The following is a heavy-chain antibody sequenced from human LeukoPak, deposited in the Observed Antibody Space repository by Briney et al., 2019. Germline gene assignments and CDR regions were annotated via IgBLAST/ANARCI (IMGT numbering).Heavy chain of an antibody. Sequence: GGSLRLSCAASGFTFSDHYIDWVRQAPGKGLEWVARTRNKVNSYTTAYAASVTGRFTVSRDDSSNSVYLQMNSPKIEDTAVFYCASSMFGEGRRFFDFYHWGQGSLLPVFS. CDR2: TRNKVNSYTT. CDR1: GFTFSDHY. CDR3: ASSMFGEGRRFFDFYH. J-gene: IGHJ1*01. D-gene: IGHD3-9*01. V-gene: IGHV3-72*01.